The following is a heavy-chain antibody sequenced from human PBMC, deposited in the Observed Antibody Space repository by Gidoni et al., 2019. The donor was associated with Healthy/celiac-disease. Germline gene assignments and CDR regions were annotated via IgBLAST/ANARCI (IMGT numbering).Heavy chain of an antibody. CDR3: ARVRVYGSGSYYSH. V-gene: IGHV3-13*01. CDR2: IGTAGDT. J-gene: IGHJ4*02. CDR1: GFTFSSYD. Sequence: LSCAASGFTFSSYDMHWVRQATGKGLEWVSAIGTAGDTYYPGSVKGRFTISRENAKNSLYLQMNSLRAGDTAVYYCARVRVYGSGSYYSHWGQGTLVTVSS. D-gene: IGHD3-10*01.